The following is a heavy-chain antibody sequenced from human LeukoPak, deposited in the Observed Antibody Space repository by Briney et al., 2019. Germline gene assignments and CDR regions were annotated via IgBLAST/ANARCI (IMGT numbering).Heavy chain of an antibody. D-gene: IGHD3-22*01. J-gene: IGHJ4*02. V-gene: IGHV1-24*01. CDR1: GYTLTELS. Sequence: GASVKVSCKVSGYTLTELSMHWVRQAPGKGLEWMGGFDPEDGETIYAQKFQGRVTMTEDTSTDTAYMELSSLRSEDTAVYYCATDTRKDYYDSSGYKGPWGQGTLVTVSS. CDR2: FDPEDGET. CDR3: ATDTRKDYYDSSGYKGP.